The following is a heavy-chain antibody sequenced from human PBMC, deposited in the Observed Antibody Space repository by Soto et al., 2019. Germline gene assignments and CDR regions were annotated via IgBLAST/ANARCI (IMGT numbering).Heavy chain of an antibody. CDR3: ARAGVSDFWSGYLDYYYYGMDV. V-gene: IGHV1-69*13. J-gene: IGHJ6*02. CDR2: IIPIFGTA. Sequence: GASVKVSCKASGGTFSSYAISWVRQAPGQGLEWMGGIIPIFGTASYAQKFQGRVTITADESTSTAYMEPSSLRSEDTAVYYCARAGVSDFWSGYLDYYYYGMDVWGQGTTVTVSS. CDR1: GGTFSSYA. D-gene: IGHD3-3*01.